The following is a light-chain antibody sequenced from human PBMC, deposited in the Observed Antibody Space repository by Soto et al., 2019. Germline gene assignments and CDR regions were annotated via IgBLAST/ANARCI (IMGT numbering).Light chain of an antibody. CDR1: SSNIGAGYD. CDR3: QSYDSSLSGYV. V-gene: IGLV1-40*01. J-gene: IGLJ7*01. CDR2: ANN. Sequence: QSVLTQPPSVSGAPGQRVTISCTGSSSNIGAGYDVHWYQHLPGTAPKLLIYANNNRPSGVPDRFSGSKSGTSASLAITGLQAEDEADYYCQSYDSSLSGYVFGTGTQLTVL.